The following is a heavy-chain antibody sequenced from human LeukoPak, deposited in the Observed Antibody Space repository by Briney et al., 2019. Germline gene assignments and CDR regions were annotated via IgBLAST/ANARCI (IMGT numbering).Heavy chain of an antibody. D-gene: IGHD6-6*01. CDR1: GGSFSGYY. J-gene: IGHJ5*02. Sequence: SETLSLTCAVYGGSFSGYYWSWIRQPPGKGLEWIGEINHSRSTNYNPSLKSRVTISVDTSKNQFSLKLSSVTAADTAVYYCARGPRSIYHNWFDPWGQGTLVTVSS. V-gene: IGHV4-34*01. CDR2: INHSRST. CDR3: ARGPRSIYHNWFDP.